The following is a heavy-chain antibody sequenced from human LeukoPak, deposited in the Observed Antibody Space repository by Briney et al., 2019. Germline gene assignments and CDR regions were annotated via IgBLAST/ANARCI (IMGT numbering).Heavy chain of an antibody. J-gene: IGHJ5*02. Sequence: GGSLRLSCAASGSTFSSYWMSWVRQAPGKGLEWVANIKQDGSEKYYVDSVKGRFTISRDNAKNSLYLQMNSLRAEDTAVYYCARTGYCSSTSCVGDWFDPWGQGTLVTVSS. V-gene: IGHV3-7*01. CDR1: GSTFSSYW. D-gene: IGHD2-2*01. CDR2: IKQDGSEK. CDR3: ARTGYCSSTSCVGDWFDP.